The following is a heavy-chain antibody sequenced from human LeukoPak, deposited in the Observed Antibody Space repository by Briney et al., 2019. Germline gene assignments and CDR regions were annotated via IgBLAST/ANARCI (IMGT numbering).Heavy chain of an antibody. CDR3: ARDGADIVVVPAARGWFDP. CDR2: ISAYNGNT. D-gene: IGHD2-2*01. Sequence: ASVKVSCKASGYTFTSYGISWVRQAPGQGLEWMGWISAYNGNTNYAQKLQGRVTMTTDTSTSTAYMELRSLRSDDTAVYYCARDGADIVVVPAARGWFDPWGQGTLVTVSS. V-gene: IGHV1-18*01. CDR1: GYTFTSYG. J-gene: IGHJ5*02.